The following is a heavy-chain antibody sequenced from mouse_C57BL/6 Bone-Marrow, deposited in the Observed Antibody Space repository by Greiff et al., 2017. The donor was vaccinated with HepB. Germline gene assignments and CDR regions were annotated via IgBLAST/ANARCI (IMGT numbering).Heavy chain of an antibody. CDR2: IDPSDSET. V-gene: IGHV1-52*01. J-gene: IGHJ2*01. CDR3: ARDGYYYGSSYYFDY. D-gene: IGHD1-1*01. Sequence: QVQLQQSGAELVRPGSSVKLSCKASGYTFTSYWMHWVKQRPIQGLEWIGNIDPSDSETHYNQKFKDKATLTVDKSSSTAYMQLSSLTSEDSAVYYCARDGYYYGSSYYFDYWGQGTTLTVSS. CDR1: GYTFTSYW.